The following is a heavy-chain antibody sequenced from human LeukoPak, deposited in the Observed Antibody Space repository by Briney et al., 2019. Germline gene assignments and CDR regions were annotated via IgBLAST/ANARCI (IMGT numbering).Heavy chain of an antibody. J-gene: IGHJ4*02. CDR2: INPNNGDT. Sequence: ASVKVSCKASGYTFTGYFMHWVRQAPGQGLEWMGCINPNNGDTKYAQKFQGRVTMTRDTSINTAYMELSRLRSDDTAVYYCASSWSWSPGTVDYWGQGTLVTVSS. D-gene: IGHD1-26*01. V-gene: IGHV1-2*02. CDR1: GYTFTGYF. CDR3: ASSWSWSPGTVDY.